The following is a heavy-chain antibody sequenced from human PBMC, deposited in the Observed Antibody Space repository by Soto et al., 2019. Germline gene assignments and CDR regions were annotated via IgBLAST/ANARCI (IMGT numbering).Heavy chain of an antibody. J-gene: IGHJ5*02. CDR3: ARGVATIGP. CDR1: GDSISSYY. V-gene: IGHV4-59*01. D-gene: IGHD5-12*01. CDR2: IYYSGST. Sequence: SETLPLTWTVSGDSISSYYWTWIRQPPGKGLEWIGYIYYSGSTNYNPSLKSRVTISVDTSKNQFSLKLTSVTAADTAVYYCARGVATIGPWGQGTLVTVSS.